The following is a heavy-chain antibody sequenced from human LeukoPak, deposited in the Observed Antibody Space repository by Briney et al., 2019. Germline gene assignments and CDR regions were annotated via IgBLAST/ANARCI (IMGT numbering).Heavy chain of an antibody. CDR3: ARASSWSGYYELGY. J-gene: IGHJ4*02. Sequence: NASETLSLTCTVSGGSISSYYWSWIRQPPGKGLEWIGYIYYRGSTNYNPSLKSRVTISVDTSKNQFSLKLSSVTAADTAVYYCARASSWSGYYELGYWGQGTLVTVSS. CDR2: IYYRGST. CDR1: GGSISSYY. D-gene: IGHD3-3*01. V-gene: IGHV4-59*01.